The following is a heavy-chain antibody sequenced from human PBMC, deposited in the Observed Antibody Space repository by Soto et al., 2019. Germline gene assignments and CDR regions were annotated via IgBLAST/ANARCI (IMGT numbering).Heavy chain of an antibody. CDR1: GGTFSSYA. CDR3: ARVHTPYYYDSSGNPPLDY. Sequence: QVQLVQSGAEVKKPGSSVKVSCKASGGTFSSYAISWVRQDPGQGLEWMGGIIPIFGTANYAQKFQGRVTITADESTSTAYMELSSLRSEDTAVYYCARVHTPYYYDSSGNPPLDYWGPGTLVTVSS. D-gene: IGHD3-22*01. J-gene: IGHJ4*02. V-gene: IGHV1-69*01. CDR2: IIPIFGTA.